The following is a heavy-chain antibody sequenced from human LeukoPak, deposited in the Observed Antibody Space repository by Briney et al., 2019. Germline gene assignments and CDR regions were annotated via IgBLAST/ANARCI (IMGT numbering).Heavy chain of an antibody. Sequence: MTGESLKISCEGSGYSFTSYWIGWVRQMPGKGLEWMGIIYPCDSDTRYSPPFQGQVTISADKSLSTAYLQWSSLKASDTAMYYCARQLDAFDIWGQGTMVTVSS. CDR3: ARQLDAFDI. CDR1: GYSFTSYW. CDR2: IYPCDSDT. V-gene: IGHV5-51*01. J-gene: IGHJ3*02.